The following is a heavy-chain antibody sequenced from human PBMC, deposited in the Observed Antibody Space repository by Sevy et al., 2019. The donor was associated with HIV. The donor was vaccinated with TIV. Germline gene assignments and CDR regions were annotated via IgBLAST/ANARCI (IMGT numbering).Heavy chain of an antibody. CDR2: ISYDGTNK. Sequence: GESLKISCAASGFTISSYAMHWVRQAPGKGLEWVTGISYDGTNKYYGDSVKGRFTIPRDNSKNTLYLQMNSLRDEDTAIYYCAKDASSQWLNYFFDYWGQGTLVTVSS. V-gene: IGHV3-30*04. D-gene: IGHD6-19*01. CDR3: AKDASSQWLNYFFDY. CDR1: GFTISSYA. J-gene: IGHJ4*02.